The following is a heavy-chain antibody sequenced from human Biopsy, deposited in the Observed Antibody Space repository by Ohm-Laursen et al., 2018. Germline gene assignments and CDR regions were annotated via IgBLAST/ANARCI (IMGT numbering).Heavy chain of an antibody. CDR3: PRLPAYPSIDGYYGLDL. J-gene: IGHJ6*02. V-gene: IGHV1-2*02. D-gene: IGHD3-9*01. Sequence: AVKVSCKASGYTFAGYYLHWVRQAPGRGLEWMGWINPNTGNANYAETFQGRLTVTRDKSITTAYMDLPRLTFDDTAMDYCPRLPAYPSIDGYYGLDLWGQGTTVIVAS. CDR2: INPNTGNA. CDR1: GYTFAGYY.